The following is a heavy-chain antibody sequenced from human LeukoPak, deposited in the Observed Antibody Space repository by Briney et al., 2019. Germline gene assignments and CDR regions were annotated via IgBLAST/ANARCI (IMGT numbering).Heavy chain of an antibody. CDR2: INRSGST. CDR3: ARDRGYSYGPGGNNWFDP. CDR1: GGSFSGYY. J-gene: IGHJ5*02. D-gene: IGHD5-18*01. V-gene: IGHV4-34*01. Sequence: SETLSLTCAIYGGSFSGYYWSWIRQPPGKGLEWIGEINRSGSTNYNPSLKSRVTISVDTSKNQFSLNLSSVTAADTAVYYCARDRGYSYGPGGNNWFDPWGQGTLVTVSS.